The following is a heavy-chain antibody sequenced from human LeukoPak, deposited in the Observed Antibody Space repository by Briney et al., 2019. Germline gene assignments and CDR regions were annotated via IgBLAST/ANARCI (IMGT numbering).Heavy chain of an antibody. J-gene: IGHJ4*02. D-gene: IGHD3-9*01. Sequence: PSQTLSLTCTVSGGSISSGDYYWSWIRQPPGKGLEWIGHIYYSGSTYYNPSLKSRVTISVDTSKNQFSLKLSSVTAADTAVYYCASRYYDILTGYYPATNRTDYWGQGTLVTVSS. CDR2: IYYSGST. V-gene: IGHV4-30-4*01. CDR1: GGSISSGDYY. CDR3: ASRYYDILTGYYPATNRTDY.